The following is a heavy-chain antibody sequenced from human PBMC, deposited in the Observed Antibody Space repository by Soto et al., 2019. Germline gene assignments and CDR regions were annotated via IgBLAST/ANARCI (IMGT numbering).Heavy chain of an antibody. Sequence: QVQLVQSGAEVKKAGASVKVSCKASGYTFTSSGMSWVRQAPGQGLEWMGWISAHTGSSEYAQRFQGSVAMTTDRSTSTAYMELRSLRSDDAAVYYCARAFFYQGSDSRGYSFDAFDLGGPGTLVTVSS. J-gene: IGHJ3*01. V-gene: IGHV1-18*01. CDR1: GYTFTSSG. D-gene: IGHD3-22*01. CDR2: ISAHTGSS. CDR3: ARAFFYQGSDSRGYSFDAFDL.